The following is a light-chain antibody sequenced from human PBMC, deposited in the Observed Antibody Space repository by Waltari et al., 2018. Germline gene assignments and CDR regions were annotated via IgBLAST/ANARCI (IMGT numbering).Light chain of an antibody. CDR1: QSISYW. J-gene: IGKJ1*01. CDR2: RAS. CDR3: QQYSGSPPWI. Sequence: DIQMAQSPSTLAASVGDRVTITCRASQSISYWLAWYQQKPGQAPKLLIYRASNLIDGVPSRFSGRGAWTEFTLTIDSLQPDDFATYFCQQYSGSPPWIFGQGTKVEIK. V-gene: IGKV1-5*03.